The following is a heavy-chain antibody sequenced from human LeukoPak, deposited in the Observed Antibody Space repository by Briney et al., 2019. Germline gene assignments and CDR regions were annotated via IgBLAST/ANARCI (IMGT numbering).Heavy chain of an antibody. Sequence: PSETLSLTCTVSGGSISSYYWSWIRQPPGKGLEWIGYIYYSGSTNYNPSLKSRVTMSVDTSKNQFSLKLSSVTAADTAVYYCGRQEEYCSVGSCHLGWVDPWGQGTLVTVSS. CDR3: GRQEEYCSVGSCHLGWVDP. D-gene: IGHD2-15*01. CDR2: IYYSGST. V-gene: IGHV4-59*01. CDR1: GGSISSYY. J-gene: IGHJ5*02.